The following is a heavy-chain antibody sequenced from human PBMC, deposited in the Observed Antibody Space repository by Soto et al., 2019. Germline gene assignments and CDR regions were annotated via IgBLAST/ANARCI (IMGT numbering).Heavy chain of an antibody. Sequence: PGDSLKLSCKGSGYSFTSYWIGWVRQMPGKGLEWMGIIYPGDSDTRYSPPFQGQVTISADKSISTAYLQWSSLKASDTAMYYCARAPGWSGYHNDVFDIWGQGTMVTVSS. CDR2: IYPGDSDT. CDR1: GYSFTSYW. J-gene: IGHJ3*02. D-gene: IGHD5-12*01. CDR3: ARAPGWSGYHNDVFDI. V-gene: IGHV5-51*01.